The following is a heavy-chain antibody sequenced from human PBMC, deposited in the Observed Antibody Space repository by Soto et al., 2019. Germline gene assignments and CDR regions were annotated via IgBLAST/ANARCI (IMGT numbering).Heavy chain of an antibody. CDR3: AKESARAAPHFDY. V-gene: IGHV3-23*01. D-gene: IGHD2-15*01. CDR1: GFTFTNYA. J-gene: IGHJ4*02. Sequence: EVQLLESGGGLVQPGGSLRLSCAASGFTFTNYALGWVRQAPGRGLEWISTISGSGGSTYNADSVKGRFTISRDNSKNTLYLQMNSLRAEDTAVYYGAKESARAAPHFDYWGQGTLVTVSS. CDR2: ISGSGGST.